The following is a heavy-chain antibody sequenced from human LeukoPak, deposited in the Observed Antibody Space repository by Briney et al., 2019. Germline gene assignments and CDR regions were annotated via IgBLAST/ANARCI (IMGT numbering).Heavy chain of an antibody. D-gene: IGHD2/OR15-2a*01. CDR2: IKSNADGGTP. CDR3: TTFHHEYRPY. CDR1: GFSFMNAW. J-gene: IGHJ4*02. V-gene: IGHV3-15*01. Sequence: GGSLRLSCAASGFSFMNAWMIWVRQAPGKGLEWVGRIKSNADGGTPDYGSPARGRFTISRDYSKNTLYLQMNSLITEDTAVYYCTTFHHEYRPYWGRGTLVTVSS.